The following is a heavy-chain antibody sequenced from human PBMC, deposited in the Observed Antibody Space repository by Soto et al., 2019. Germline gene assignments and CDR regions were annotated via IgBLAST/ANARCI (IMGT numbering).Heavy chain of an antibody. CDR2: ISGSGGST. D-gene: IGHD3-3*01. V-gene: IGHV3-23*01. J-gene: IGHJ4*02. CDR1: GFTSNNYA. CDR3: AKESRFWSGYLDY. Sequence: EVHLLESGGGFVQPGGSLRLSCAASGFTSNNYAVSWVRQAPGKGLEWVSSISGSGGSTYYAASVRGRFTISRDNSKNTVYLQMNSLRPEDTAVFYCAKESRFWSGYLDYWGQGTLVTVSS.